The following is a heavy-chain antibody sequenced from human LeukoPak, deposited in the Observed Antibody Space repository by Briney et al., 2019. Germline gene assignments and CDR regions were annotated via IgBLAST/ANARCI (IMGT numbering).Heavy chain of an antibody. Sequence: SETLSLTCTVSGASISRDYWNWIRQPPGKGLEWIGYIHYTGNTNYNPSLKSRVNISVDTSKTQFSLKLNSVTAAYTAGFDCARGLVPIAMFDPWGQGTLVTVSS. CDR2: IHYTGNT. CDR3: ARGLVPIAMFDP. J-gene: IGHJ5*02. D-gene: IGHD2-2*01. CDR1: GASISRDY. V-gene: IGHV4-59*01.